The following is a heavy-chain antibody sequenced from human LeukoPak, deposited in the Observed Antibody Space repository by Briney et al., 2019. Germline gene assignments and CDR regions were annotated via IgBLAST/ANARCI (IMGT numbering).Heavy chain of an antibody. CDR1: GFTFNTNA. CDR3: ASRNYGGHPIPLDY. V-gene: IGHV3-7*01. J-gene: IGHJ4*02. Sequence: GGSLRLSCATSGFTFNTNAMTWVRQAPGKGLEWVASINQDGSERYSLDSVRGRFTISRDNAKNSLYLQMNSLRVDDTAFYYCASRNYGGHPIPLDYWGQGILVTVSS. CDR2: INQDGSER. D-gene: IGHD4-23*01.